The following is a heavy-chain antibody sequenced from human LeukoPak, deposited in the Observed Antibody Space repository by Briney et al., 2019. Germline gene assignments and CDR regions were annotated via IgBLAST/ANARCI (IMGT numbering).Heavy chain of an antibody. CDR3: ARHGGSGSYFDP. J-gene: IGHJ5*02. V-gene: IGHV4-59*05. Sequence: SETLSLTCTVSGGSISSYYWSWIRQPPGKGLEWIGSIYYSGSTYYNPSLKSRVTISVDTSKNQFSLKLSSVTAADTAVYYCARHGGSGSYFDPWGQGTLVTVSS. CDR1: GGSISSYY. CDR2: IYYSGST. D-gene: IGHD3-10*01.